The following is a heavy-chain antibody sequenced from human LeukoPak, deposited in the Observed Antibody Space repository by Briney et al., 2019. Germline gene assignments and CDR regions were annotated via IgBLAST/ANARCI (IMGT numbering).Heavy chain of an antibody. J-gene: IGHJ4*02. D-gene: IGHD1-26*01. CDR2: IYYSGST. CDR1: GGSISSGAYC. CDR3: AREVGATKGFDY. V-gene: IGHV4-31*03. Sequence: SETLSLTCTVSGGSISSGAYCWGWLRQQPGKGWEWIGYIYYSGSTYYNPSLKSRVTISVDTSKNQFSLKLSSVTAADTAVYYCAREVGATKGFDYWGQGTLVTVSS.